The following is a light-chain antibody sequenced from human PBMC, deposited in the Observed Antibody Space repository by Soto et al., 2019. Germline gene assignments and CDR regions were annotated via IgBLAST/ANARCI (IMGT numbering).Light chain of an antibody. CDR3: CSYAGSYTLV. J-gene: IGLJ1*01. CDR1: SSDVGGHNY. V-gene: IGLV2-11*01. Sequence: SALTQPRSVSGSPGQSVTISCTGTSSDVGGHNYVSWYRQHPGKAPQVLISDVSKRPSGVPDRFSGSKSGNTASLTISGLQAEDDADYYCCSYAGSYTLVFGTGTKVTV. CDR2: DVS.